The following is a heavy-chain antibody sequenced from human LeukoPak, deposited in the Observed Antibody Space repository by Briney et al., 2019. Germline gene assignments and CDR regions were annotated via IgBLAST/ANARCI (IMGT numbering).Heavy chain of an antibody. CDR2: MNPNSGNT. J-gene: IGHJ5*02. CDR1: GYTFTSYD. D-gene: IGHD2-15*01. V-gene: IGHV1-8*03. Sequence: ASVKVSCKASGYTFTSYDINWVRQATGQGLEWMGWMNPNSGNTGYAQKFQGRVTITRNTSISTAYMELSSLRSEDTAVYYCARGLGAARWFDPWGQGTLVTVSS. CDR3: ARGLGAARWFDP.